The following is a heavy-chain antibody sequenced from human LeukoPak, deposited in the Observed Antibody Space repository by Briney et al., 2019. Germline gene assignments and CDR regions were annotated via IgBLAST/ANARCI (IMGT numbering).Heavy chain of an antibody. J-gene: IGHJ6*03. CDR2: INPNSGGT. Sequence: GASVKVSCKASGYTFTGYYMHWVRQAPGQGLEWMGWINPNSGGTNYAQKFQGRVTMTRDTSISTAYMELSRLRSDDTAVYSCARDSSYDNYYYYMDVWGKGTTVTISS. CDR1: GYTFTGYY. V-gene: IGHV1-2*02. CDR3: ARDSSYDNYYYYMDV. D-gene: IGHD6-6*01.